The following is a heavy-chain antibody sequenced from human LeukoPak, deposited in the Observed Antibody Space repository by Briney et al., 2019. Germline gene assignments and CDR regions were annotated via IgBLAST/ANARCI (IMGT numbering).Heavy chain of an antibody. CDR3: ARWAYYYDSSGYLLASAFDI. CDR2: IYYSGST. D-gene: IGHD3-22*01. J-gene: IGHJ3*02. CDR1: GGSISSYY. Sequence: SVTLSLTCTVSGGSISSYYWSWIRQSPCKGLEWIGYIYYSGSTNYNPSLKSRVTISVDTSTHQFSLKLNSVTAADTAVYYCARWAYYYDSSGYLLASAFDIWGQGTMVTVSS. V-gene: IGHV4-59*01.